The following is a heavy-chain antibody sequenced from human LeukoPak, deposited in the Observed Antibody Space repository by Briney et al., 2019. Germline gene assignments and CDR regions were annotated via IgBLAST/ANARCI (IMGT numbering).Heavy chain of an antibody. J-gene: IGHJ4*02. CDR3: ARGGSGSSSY. Sequence: GRSLRLSCAASGFTFDDYAMHWVRQAPGKGLEWVSGISWNSGSIGYADSVKGRFTISRDNAKNSLYLQMNSLRAEDTAVYYCARGGSGSSSYWGQGTLVTASS. D-gene: IGHD3-10*01. CDR2: ISWNSGSI. CDR1: GFTFDDYA. V-gene: IGHV3-9*01.